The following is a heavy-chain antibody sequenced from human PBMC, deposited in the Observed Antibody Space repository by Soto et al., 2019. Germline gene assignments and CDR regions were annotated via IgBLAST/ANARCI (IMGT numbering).Heavy chain of an antibody. CDR3: ARGLGLSVAHYYYYGMDV. D-gene: IGHD6-25*01. CDR2: INHSGST. Sequence: SETLSLTCAVYGGSFSGYYWSWIRQPPGKGLEWIGEINHSGSTNYNPSLKSRVTISVDTSKNQFSLKLSSVTAADTAAYYCARGLGLSVAHYYYYGMDVWGQGTTVTVSS. CDR1: GGSFSGYY. J-gene: IGHJ6*02. V-gene: IGHV4-34*01.